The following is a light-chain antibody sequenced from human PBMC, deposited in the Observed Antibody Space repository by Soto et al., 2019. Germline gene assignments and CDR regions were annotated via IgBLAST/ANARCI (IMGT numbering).Light chain of an antibody. Sequence: DIQMTPSPSSLSASVGDRVTITCRASPSISSYLNWYQQKPGKAPKLLIYAASSLQSGVPSRFSGSGSGTDFTLTISSLQPEDFATYYCRQRYSTPQYTVGQGTKLEIK. V-gene: IGKV1-39*01. CDR3: RQRYSTPQYT. CDR2: AAS. J-gene: IGKJ2*01. CDR1: PSISSY.